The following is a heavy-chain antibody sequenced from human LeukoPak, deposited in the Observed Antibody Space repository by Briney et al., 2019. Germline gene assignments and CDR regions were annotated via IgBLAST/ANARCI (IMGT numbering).Heavy chain of an antibody. CDR1: GFTFSSYS. D-gene: IGHD3-3*01. Sequence: GGSLRLSCAASGFTFSSYSMNWVRQAPGKGLEWVSSISSSSSYIYYADSEKGRFTISRDNAKNSLYLQMNSLRAEDTAVYYCARDAKDFRVVMFRYYYGMDVWGQGTTVTVSS. CDR3: ARDAKDFRVVMFRYYYGMDV. CDR2: ISSSSSYI. V-gene: IGHV3-21*01. J-gene: IGHJ6*02.